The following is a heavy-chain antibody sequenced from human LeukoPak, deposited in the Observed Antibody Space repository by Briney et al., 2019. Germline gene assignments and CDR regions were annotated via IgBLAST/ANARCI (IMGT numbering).Heavy chain of an antibody. CDR2: ISPAGDST. V-gene: IGHV3-23*01. CDR3: ARRLVTAGITDFFDS. CDR1: GFTFSDYS. J-gene: IGHJ4*02. D-gene: IGHD2-2*01. Sequence: GGSLILSCTASGFTFSDYSMSWVRQAPGAGLEWVSAISPAGDSTTDADSVKGRFTISRDNSKSTLYLQMNGLTAEDTALYYCARRLVTAGITDFFDSWGQGTLVSVSS.